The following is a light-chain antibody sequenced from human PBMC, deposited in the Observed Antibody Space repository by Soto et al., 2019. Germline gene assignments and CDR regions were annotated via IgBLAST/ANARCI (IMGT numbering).Light chain of an antibody. J-gene: IGKJ1*01. V-gene: IGKV1-5*03. CDR2: MAS. Sequence: GDRVTITCRASQSISSWLAWYQQKPGKAPKLLIYMASGLESGVPSRFSGSGSGTEFTLTISSLQPDDFATYYCQQYKSYSRTFGPGTQVEIK. CDR1: QSISSW. CDR3: QQYKSYSRT.